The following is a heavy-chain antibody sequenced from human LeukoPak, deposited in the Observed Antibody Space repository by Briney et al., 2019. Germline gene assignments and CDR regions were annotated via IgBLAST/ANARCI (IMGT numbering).Heavy chain of an antibody. Sequence: PSETLSLTCAVYGGSFSGYYWSWIRQPPGKGLEWIGEINHSGSTNYNPSLKSRVTISVDTSKNQFSLKLSSVTAADTAVYYCARSYCSGGSCYYRNWGQGTLVTVSS. J-gene: IGHJ4*02. CDR3: ARSYCSGGSCYYRN. CDR1: GGSFSGYY. V-gene: IGHV4-34*01. D-gene: IGHD2-15*01. CDR2: INHSGST.